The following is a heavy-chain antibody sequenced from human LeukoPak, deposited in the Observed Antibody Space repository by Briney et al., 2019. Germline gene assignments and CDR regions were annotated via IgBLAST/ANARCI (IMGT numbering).Heavy chain of an antibody. CDR2: ISAYNGNA. J-gene: IGHJ3*02. CDR3: ARVYYDFWSGYEYDAFDI. V-gene: IGHV1-18*01. Sequence: ASVKVSCKASGYTFTSYGISWVRQAPGQGLEWMGWISAYNGNANYAQKLQGRVTMTTDTSTSTAYMELRSLRSDDTAVYYCARVYYDFWSGYEYDAFDIWGQGTMVTVSS. CDR1: GYTFTSYG. D-gene: IGHD3-3*01.